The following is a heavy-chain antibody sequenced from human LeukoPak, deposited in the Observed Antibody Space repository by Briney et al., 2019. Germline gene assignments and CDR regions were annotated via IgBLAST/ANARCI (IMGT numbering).Heavy chain of an antibody. CDR1: GFTFSSYS. Sequence: GGSLRLSCAASGFTFSSYSMNWVRQPPGKGLEWVSSISSSSSYIYYADSVKGRFTISRDNAKNSLYLQMNSLRAEDTAVYYCAREDGRDDYGGNSDYWGQGTLVTVSS. CDR3: AREDGRDDYGGNSDY. D-gene: IGHD4-23*01. CDR2: ISSSSSYI. J-gene: IGHJ4*02. V-gene: IGHV3-21*01.